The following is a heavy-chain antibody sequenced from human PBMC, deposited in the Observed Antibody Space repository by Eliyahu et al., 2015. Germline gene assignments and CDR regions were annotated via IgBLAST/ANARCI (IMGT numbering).Heavy chain of an antibody. J-gene: IGHJ4*02. D-gene: IGHD4/OR15-4a*01. CDR3: ARAGPSGANYFLDF. V-gene: IGHV3-21*01. Sequence: EVQLVESGGGLVKPGVSLXLSCAASGFTFSDYTMNWVRQAPGKGLEWVSSISGSSSHFYYADSVKGRSIVSRDNAKNSLYLQMNTLRAEDTAVYFCARAGPSGANYFLDFWGQGTLVTVSS. CDR2: ISGSSSHF. CDR1: GFTFSDYT.